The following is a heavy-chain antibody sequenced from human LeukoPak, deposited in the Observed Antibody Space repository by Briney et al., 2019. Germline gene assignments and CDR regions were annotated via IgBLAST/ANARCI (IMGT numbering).Heavy chain of an antibody. Sequence: GGSLRLSCAASGFTFSSYAMHWVRQAPGKGLEWVAVISYDGSNKYYADSVKGRFTISRDNSKNTLYLRMNSLRAEDTAVYYCARDLGAMTTVTTDFDYWGQGTLVTVSS. V-gene: IGHV3-30-3*01. CDR1: GFTFSSYA. J-gene: IGHJ4*02. CDR3: ARDLGAMTTVTTDFDY. CDR2: ISYDGSNK. D-gene: IGHD4-17*01.